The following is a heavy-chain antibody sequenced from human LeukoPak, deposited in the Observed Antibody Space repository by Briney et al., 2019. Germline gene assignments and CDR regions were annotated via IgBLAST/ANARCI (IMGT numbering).Heavy chain of an antibody. CDR3: ARDPNSSSWYTHYYGMDV. D-gene: IGHD6-13*01. Sequence: GGSLRLSCAASGFTFSSYGMHWVRQAPGKGLEWVAVIWYDGSNKYHADSVKGRFTISRDNSKNTLYLQMNSLRAEDTAVYYCARDPNSSSWYTHYYGMDVWGQGTTVTVSS. J-gene: IGHJ6*02. V-gene: IGHV3-33*01. CDR2: IWYDGSNK. CDR1: GFTFSSYG.